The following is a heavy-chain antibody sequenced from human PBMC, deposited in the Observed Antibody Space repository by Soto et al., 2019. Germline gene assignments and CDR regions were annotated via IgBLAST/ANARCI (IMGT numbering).Heavy chain of an antibody. V-gene: IGHV1-69*13. D-gene: IGHD1-26*01. CDR2: IIPIFGTA. J-gene: IGHJ1*01. Sequence: SVKVSCKASGGTFSSYAISWVRQAPGQGLEWMGGIIPIFGTANYAQKFQGRVTITADESTSTAYMELSSLRSEDTAVYYCARGQGVGATVSEYFQHWGQGTLVTVSS. CDR1: GGTFSSYA. CDR3: ARGQGVGATVSEYFQH.